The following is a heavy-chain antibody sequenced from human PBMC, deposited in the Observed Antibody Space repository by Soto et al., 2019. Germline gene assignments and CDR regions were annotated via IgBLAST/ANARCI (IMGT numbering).Heavy chain of an antibody. J-gene: IGHJ5*02. Sequence: PSETLSLTCSVSGGSIKNYYWNWIRQAPGKGLEWIGYIYYSGSTNYHPSLRGRVTILVDTSKNQFYLKLTSVTAADAAVYYCARDRELWLSGWGFDPWGQGALVTVSS. CDR3: ARDRELWLSGWGFDP. CDR2: IYYSGST. D-gene: IGHD2-21*01. CDR1: GGSIKNYY. V-gene: IGHV4-59*01.